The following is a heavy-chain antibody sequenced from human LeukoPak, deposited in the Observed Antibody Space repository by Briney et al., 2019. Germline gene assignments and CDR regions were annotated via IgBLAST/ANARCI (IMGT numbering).Heavy chain of an antibody. J-gene: IGHJ6*02. CDR2: IYYSGST. V-gene: IGHV4-61*05. CDR1: GGSISSSSYY. D-gene: IGHD3-10*01. Sequence: SETLSLTCTVSGGSISSSSYYWSWIRQPPGKGLQWIGNIYYSGSTNYNPSLKSRVTISVDTSKNQFSLKLSSLTAADTAVYYCARAVSMVRGLIYYGMDVWGQGTTVTVSS. CDR3: ARAVSMVRGLIYYGMDV.